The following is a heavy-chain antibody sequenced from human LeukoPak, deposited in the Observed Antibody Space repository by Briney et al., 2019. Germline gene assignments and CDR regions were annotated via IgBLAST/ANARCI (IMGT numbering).Heavy chain of an antibody. J-gene: IGHJ4*02. CDR3: AKYRAVTLYYFDY. V-gene: IGHV3-23*01. CDR2: ISNSGGST. Sequence: GGSLRLSCAASGLTFSSYGMSWVRQTPGKGLEWVSAISNSGGSTYYADSVKGRFTISRDNSKNTLYLQMNSLRAEDTAVYYCAKYRAVTLYYFDYWGQGTLVTVSS. D-gene: IGHD4-17*01. CDR1: GLTFSSYG.